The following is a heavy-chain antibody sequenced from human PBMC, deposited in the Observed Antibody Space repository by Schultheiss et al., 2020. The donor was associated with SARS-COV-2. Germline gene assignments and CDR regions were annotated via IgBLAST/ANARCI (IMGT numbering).Heavy chain of an antibody. CDR2: ISWNSGSI. CDR3: VKGVALRIVEAFDM. V-gene: IGHV3-9*01. CDR1: GFTFDDYA. J-gene: IGHJ3*02. D-gene: IGHD2-15*01. Sequence: GGSLRLSCAASGFTFDDYAMHWVRQAPGKGLEWVSGISWNSGSIGYADSVKGRFTISRDNGKNSLFLQMNSLKPEDTALYFCVKGVALRIVEAFDMWGQGTTVTVSS.